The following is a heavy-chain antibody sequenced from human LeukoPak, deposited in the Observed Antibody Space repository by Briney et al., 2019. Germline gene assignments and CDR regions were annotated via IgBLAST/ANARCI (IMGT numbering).Heavy chain of an antibody. V-gene: IGHV3-48*03. Sequence: GGSLRLSCTASGFSFNNYEMNWVRQAPGKGLEWVSYISSSGSIIYYADSVKGRFTISRDNAKNSLYLQMNSLRAEDTAVYYCASCYYHDSSGYYKAEDCWGQGTLVTVSS. CDR3: ASCYYHDSSGYYKAEDC. J-gene: IGHJ4*02. CDR2: ISSSGSII. D-gene: IGHD3-22*01. CDR1: GFSFNNYE.